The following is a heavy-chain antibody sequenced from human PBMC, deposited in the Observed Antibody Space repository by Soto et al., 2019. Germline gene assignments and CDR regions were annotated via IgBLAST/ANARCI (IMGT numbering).Heavy chain of an antibody. V-gene: IGHV6-1*01. CDR2: TYYRSKWYN. CDR3: ARVEVYSSGEKFDP. D-gene: IGHD6-19*01. J-gene: IGHJ5*02. Sequence: KQSQTLSLTCAISGDSVSSNSAAWNWLRQSPSRGLEWLGRTYYRSKWYNDYAVSVKSRITINPDTSKNQFSLQLNSVTPEDTAVYYCARVEVYSSGEKFDPWGQGTLVTVSS. CDR1: GDSVSSNSAA.